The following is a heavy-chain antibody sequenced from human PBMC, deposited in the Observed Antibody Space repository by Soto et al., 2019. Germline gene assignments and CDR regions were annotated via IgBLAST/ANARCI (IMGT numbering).Heavy chain of an antibody. CDR2: IYQSGST. CDR1: GGSISSGIYS. D-gene: IGHD2-15*01. V-gene: IGHV4-30-2*01. J-gene: IGHJ5*02. Sequence: SETLSLTCAVSGGSISSGIYSWSWIRQPPGQGLEWIGNIYQSGSTYYSPSLKSRLTISVDRSKNQFSLKLTSVTAADTAFYYCARTCSGGSCYGWFDPWGQGTLVTVSS. CDR3: ARTCSGGSCYGWFDP.